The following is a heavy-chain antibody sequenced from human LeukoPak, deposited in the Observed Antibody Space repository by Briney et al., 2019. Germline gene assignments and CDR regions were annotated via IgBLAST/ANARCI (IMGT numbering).Heavy chain of an antibody. CDR2: IIPIFGTA. V-gene: IGHV1-69*06. D-gene: IGHD3/OR15-3a*01. CDR3: ASEYPGTGSMGGPYYYCMDV. Sequence: ASVKVSCKASGGSFSSYAISWVRQAPGEGLEWMGGIIPIFGTANYAQKFQGRVTINAHKSTSTAYMELSSLRSEDTAVYYCASEYPGTGSMGGPYYYCMDVWGKGTTVTVSS. CDR1: GGSFSSYA. J-gene: IGHJ6*04.